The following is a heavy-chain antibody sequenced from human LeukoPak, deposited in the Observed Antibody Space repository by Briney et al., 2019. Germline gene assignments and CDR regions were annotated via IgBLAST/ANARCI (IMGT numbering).Heavy chain of an antibody. V-gene: IGHV3-7*01. CDR1: GFPFSDYW. D-gene: IGHD5-12*01. CDR3: ARDIPSGFYTPDY. CDR2: IETDGDEK. Sequence: GGSLRLSCVASGFPFSDYWMSWVRQAPGMGLEGVANIETDGDEKNYVDSVKGRFTISRDNARNSLYLQMSSLRVEDTAVYYCARDIPSGFYTPDYWGRGTLVTVSS. J-gene: IGHJ4*02.